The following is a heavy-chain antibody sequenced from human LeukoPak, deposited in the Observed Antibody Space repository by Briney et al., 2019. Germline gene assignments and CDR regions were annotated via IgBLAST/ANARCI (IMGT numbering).Heavy chain of an antibody. Sequence: GASVKVSCKASGGTFSSYAIIWVRQAPGQGLEWMGRIIPILGIANYAQKFQGRVTITADKSTSTAYMELSSLRSEDTAVYYCARDSVGYYYYGMDVWGQGTTVTVSS. J-gene: IGHJ6*02. D-gene: IGHD1-26*01. V-gene: IGHV1-69*04. CDR1: GGTFSSYA. CDR3: ARDSVGYYYYGMDV. CDR2: IIPILGIA.